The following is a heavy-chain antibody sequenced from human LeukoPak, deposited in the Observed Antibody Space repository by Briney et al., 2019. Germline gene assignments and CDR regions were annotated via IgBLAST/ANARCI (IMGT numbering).Heavy chain of an antibody. CDR2: ISSSSSTI. CDR1: GFTFSSYS. Sequence: GGSLRLSCAASGFTFSSYSMNWVRQAPGKGLEWVSYISSSSSTIYYADSVKGRFTISRDNAKNSLYLQMNSLRAEDTAVYYCAREYSWNYSDAFDIWGQGTMVTVSS. V-gene: IGHV3-48*04. J-gene: IGHJ3*02. CDR3: AREYSWNYSDAFDI. D-gene: IGHD1-7*01.